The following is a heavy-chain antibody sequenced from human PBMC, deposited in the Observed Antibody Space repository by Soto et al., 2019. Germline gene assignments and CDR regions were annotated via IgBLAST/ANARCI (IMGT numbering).Heavy chain of an antibody. D-gene: IGHD3-9*01. V-gene: IGHV3-11*06. CDR2: ISSSSSYT. J-gene: IGHJ4*02. CDR3: ARDLRADGYYDILTGYLGL. CDR1: GFTFSDYY. Sequence: PGGSLRLSCAASGFTFSDYYMSWIRQAPGKGLEWVSYISSSSSYTNYADSVKGRFTISRDNAKNSLYLQMNSLRAEDTAVYYCARDLRADGYYDILTGYLGLWGQGTLVTVSS.